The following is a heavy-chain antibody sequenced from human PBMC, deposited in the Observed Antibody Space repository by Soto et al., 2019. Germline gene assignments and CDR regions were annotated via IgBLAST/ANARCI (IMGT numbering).Heavy chain of an antibody. D-gene: IGHD6-6*01. Sequence: ASVKVSCKASGGTFSSYTISWVRQAPGQGLEWMGRIIPILGIANYAQKFQGRVTITADKSTSTAYMELSSLRSEDTAVYYCAREYSSSSVDYWGQGTLVTVSS. CDR2: IIPILGIA. J-gene: IGHJ4*02. V-gene: IGHV1-69*02. CDR3: AREYSSSSVDY. CDR1: GGTFSSYT.